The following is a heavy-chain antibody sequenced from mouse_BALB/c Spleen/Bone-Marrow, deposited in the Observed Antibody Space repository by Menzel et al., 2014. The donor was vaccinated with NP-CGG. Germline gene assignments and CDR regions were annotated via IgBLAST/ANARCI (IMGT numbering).Heavy chain of an antibody. CDR2: INPESSTI. V-gene: IGHV4-1*02. Sequence: EVMLVESGGGLVQPGGSLKLSCTASGFDFSSYWMSWVRQAPGKGLQWIGEINPESSTINYTPSLKDKFIISRDNAKNTLYLQMNKVRSEDTALYYCARLTYYGLSDYWGQGTTPTVSS. CDR3: ARLTYYGLSDY. CDR1: GFDFSSYW. D-gene: IGHD1-2*01. J-gene: IGHJ2*01.